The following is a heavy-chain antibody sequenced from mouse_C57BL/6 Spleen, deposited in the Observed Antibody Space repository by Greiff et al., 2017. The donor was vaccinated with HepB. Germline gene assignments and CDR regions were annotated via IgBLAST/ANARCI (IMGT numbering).Heavy chain of an antibody. D-gene: IGHD1-1*01. V-gene: IGHV5-4*01. Sequence: EVQLVESGGGLVKPGGSLKLSCAASGFTFSSYAMSWVRQTPEKRLEWVATISDGGSYTYYPDNVKGRFTISRDNAKNNLYLQMSHLKSEDTAMYYCARDANYGSSYFDYWGQGTTLTVSS. CDR2: ISDGGSYT. J-gene: IGHJ2*01. CDR3: ARDANYGSSYFDY. CDR1: GFTFSSYA.